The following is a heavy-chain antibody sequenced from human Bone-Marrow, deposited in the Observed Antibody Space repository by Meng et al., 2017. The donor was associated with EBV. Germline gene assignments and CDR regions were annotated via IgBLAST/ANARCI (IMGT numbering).Heavy chain of an antibody. Sequence: VQLVESVGNLVKAGVSLRLSRAASGFTFIDYYMSWIRQAPGKGLGWVSHISLGGTSVYYVDSVKGRFTVSRDNDKNSLYLQMIGLSGDDTAVYFCVRGRMGYVTSWFDSWGQGTLVPVSS. J-gene: IGHJ5*01. CDR3: VRGRMGYVTSWFDS. V-gene: IGHV3-11*01. CDR1: GFTFIDYY. CDR2: ISLGGTSV. D-gene: IGHD3-16*01.